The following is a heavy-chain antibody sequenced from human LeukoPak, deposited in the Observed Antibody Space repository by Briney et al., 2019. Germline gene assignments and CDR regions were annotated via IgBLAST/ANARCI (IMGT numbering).Heavy chain of an antibody. CDR3: ARDRDGYNYNYYYYYMDV. V-gene: IGHV1-2*02. Sequence: GASVKVSCKASGYTFTGYYIHWVRQAPGQGLEWMGWINPNSGGTNYAQKFQGRVTMTRDTSISTAYMELSRLRSDDTAVYYCARDRDGYNYNYYYYYMDVWGKGTTVTVSS. CDR2: INPNSGGT. J-gene: IGHJ6*03. CDR1: GYTFTGYY. D-gene: IGHD5-24*01.